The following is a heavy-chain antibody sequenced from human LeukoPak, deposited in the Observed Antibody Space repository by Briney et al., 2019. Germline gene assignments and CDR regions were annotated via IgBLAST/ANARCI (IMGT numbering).Heavy chain of an antibody. V-gene: IGHV3-48*04. J-gene: IGHJ4*02. CDR1: GFTFRGYS. CDR3: ARGQLTDPRIDY. CDR2: ISSGSSTI. Sequence: GGSLRLSCAASGFTFRGYSMNWVRQAPGKGLEWVSHISSGSSTIYYADSVKGRFTISRDNAKNSLYLQMNSLRAEDTAVYYCARGQLTDPRIDYWGQGTLVTVSS. D-gene: IGHD6-13*01.